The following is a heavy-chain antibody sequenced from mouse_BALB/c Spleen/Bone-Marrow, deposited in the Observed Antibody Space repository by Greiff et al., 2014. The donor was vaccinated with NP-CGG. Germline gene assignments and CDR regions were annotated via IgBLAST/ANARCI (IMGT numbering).Heavy chain of an antibody. D-gene: IGHD1-1*01. CDR1: GFTFNIYA. J-gene: IGHJ3*01. V-gene: IGHV10-1*02. CDR3: VRRDPDNYGGFTY. CDR2: IRSKSNNYAT. Sequence: DVKLVESGGELVQPKGSLKLSCAASGFTFNIYAMNWVRQAPGKGLEWVARIRSKSNNYATYYADSVKDRFTISRDDSQSMLYLQMNTLKTEDTAMYYCVRRDPDNYGGFTYWGQGTLVIVSA.